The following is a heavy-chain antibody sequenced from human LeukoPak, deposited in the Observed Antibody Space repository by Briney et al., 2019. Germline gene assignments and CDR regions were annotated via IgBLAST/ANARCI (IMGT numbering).Heavy chain of an antibody. CDR1: GITLSNYG. CDR3: AKRGVVMRVIVVGFHKEAYYFES. CDR2: ISDCDGST. V-gene: IGHV3-23*01. J-gene: IGHJ4*02. Sequence: PGGSLRLSCAVSGITLSNYGMSWVRQAPGKELEWVAGISDCDGSTKYADSVKGRFTIAIVNRKNTLYLQMNSLRAEDTAVYFCAKRGVVMRVIVVGFHKEAYYFESWGQGALVTVSS. D-gene: IGHD2-21*01.